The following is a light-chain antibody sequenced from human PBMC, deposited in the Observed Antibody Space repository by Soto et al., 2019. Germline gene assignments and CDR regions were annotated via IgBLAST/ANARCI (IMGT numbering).Light chain of an antibody. CDR1: QTVRNNY. CDR3: QQFSRYPLT. Sequence: FVSTQSPGSQSLSPGERATLSCSASQTVRNNYLAWYQQKPGQAPRLLIYDASSRTTGIPDRFSGGGSGTDFTLTISRLEPEDFAVYYCQQFSRYPLTFGGGTKVAIK. CDR2: DAS. V-gene: IGKV3-20*01. J-gene: IGKJ4*01.